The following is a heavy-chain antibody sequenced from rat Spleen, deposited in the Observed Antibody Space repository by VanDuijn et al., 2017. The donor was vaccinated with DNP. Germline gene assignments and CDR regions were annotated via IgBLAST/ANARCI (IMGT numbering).Heavy chain of an antibody. CDR3: ARAADFDY. CDR2: INYDGSST. V-gene: IGHV5-7*01. Sequence: EVQLVESGGGLVQPGRSLKLSCAASGFTFSTYNMAWVRQGPKKGLDWVATINYDGSSTYYRDSAKGRFTISRDNTKTILYLQMDSLSSEDTATYYCARAADFDYWGQGVIVTVSS. J-gene: IGHJ2*01. CDR1: GFTFSTYN.